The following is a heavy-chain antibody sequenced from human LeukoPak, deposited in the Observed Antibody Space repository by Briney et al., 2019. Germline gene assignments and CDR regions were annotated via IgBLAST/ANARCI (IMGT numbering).Heavy chain of an antibody. CDR3: AKTLDVLATSRDYFDY. CDR1: GFTFSSYA. V-gene: IGHV3-23*01. CDR2: ISGSGGSI. Sequence: PGGSLRLSCAASGFTFSSYAMSWVRQAPGKGLVWVSAISGSGGSIYYADSVKGRFTISRDNSKNTLYLQMNSLRAEDTAVYYCAKTLDVLATSRDYFDYWGQGTLVTVSS. D-gene: IGHD5-12*01. J-gene: IGHJ4*02.